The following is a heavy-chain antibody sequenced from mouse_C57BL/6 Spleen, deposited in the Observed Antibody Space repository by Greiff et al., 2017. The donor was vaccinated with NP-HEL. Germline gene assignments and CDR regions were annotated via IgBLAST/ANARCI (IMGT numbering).Heavy chain of an antibody. D-gene: IGHD1-1*01. CDR2: IDPSDSET. V-gene: IGHV1-52*01. J-gene: IGHJ2*01. CDR3: ARSSYYGSSFDY. CDR1: GYTFTSYW. Sequence: QVQLKQPGAELVRPGSSVKLSCKASGYTFTSYWMHWVKQRPIQGLEWIGNIDPSDSETHYNQKFKDKATLTVDKSSSTAYMQLSSLTSEDSAVYYCARSSYYGSSFDYWGQGTTLTVSS.